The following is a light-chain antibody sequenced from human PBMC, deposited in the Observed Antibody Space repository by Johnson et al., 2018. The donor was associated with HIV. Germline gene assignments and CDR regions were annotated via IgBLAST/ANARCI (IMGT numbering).Light chain of an antibody. CDR1: SSNIGNNY. V-gene: IGLV1-51*01. J-gene: IGLJ1*01. CDR3: GKWDSSLSAGMV. Sequence: QSVLTQPPSVSAAPGQKVTISCSGSSSNIGNNYVSWYQQLPGTAPKLLIYDNNKRPSGIPDRFSGSKSGTSATLGITGLQTGDEADYYCGKWDSSLSAGMVFGTGTKVTVL. CDR2: DNN.